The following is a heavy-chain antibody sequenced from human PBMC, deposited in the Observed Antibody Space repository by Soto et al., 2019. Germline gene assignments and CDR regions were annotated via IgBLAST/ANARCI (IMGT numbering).Heavy chain of an antibody. Sequence: QVQLVQSGAAVRKPGSSVQVSCKASGGTFTKYAITWVRQAPRQGREWMGGIVPLPGTTNYAQKFRGRVTISADESTSTAYLELSRLRSEDTAVYYCASGVGGRGGSSGWPDYAFDVWGQGTMVIVSS. D-gene: IGHD6-19*01. CDR2: IVPLPGTT. CDR3: ASGVGGRGGSSGWPDYAFDV. J-gene: IGHJ3*01. V-gene: IGHV1-69*01. CDR1: GGTFTKYA.